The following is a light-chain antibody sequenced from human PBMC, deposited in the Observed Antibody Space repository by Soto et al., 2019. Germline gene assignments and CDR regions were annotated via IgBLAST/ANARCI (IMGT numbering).Light chain of an antibody. J-gene: IGKJ1*01. V-gene: IGKV2-28*01. CDR1: QSLLHSDGYYY. CDR2: LGS. Sequence: DIVMTQSPLSLPVTPGEPASISCRSSQSLLHSDGYYYLDWYLQKPGQSPQLLIYLGSNRASGVPDRFSGSGSGTDFTLKISRVEADDVGVYYGMQALQTATFGHGTKVEIK. CDR3: MQALQTAT.